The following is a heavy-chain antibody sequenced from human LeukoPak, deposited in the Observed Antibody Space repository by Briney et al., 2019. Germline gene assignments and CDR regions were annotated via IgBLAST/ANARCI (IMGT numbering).Heavy chain of an antibody. Sequence: SETLSLTCVVYGGSFSVYYWSWIRQPPGKGLEWIGEVNDSGSTNYNPSLKSRVTLSVDTFKNQFSLKLSSVTAADTAVYYCARGRGIAAAIDYWGQGTLVTVSS. CDR1: GGSFSVYY. J-gene: IGHJ4*02. CDR3: ARGRGIAAAIDY. V-gene: IGHV4-34*01. D-gene: IGHD6-13*01. CDR2: VNDSGST.